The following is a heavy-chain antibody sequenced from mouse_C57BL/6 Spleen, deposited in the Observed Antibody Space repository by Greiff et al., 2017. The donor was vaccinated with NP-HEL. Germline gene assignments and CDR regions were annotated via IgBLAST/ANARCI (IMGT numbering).Heavy chain of an antibody. D-gene: IGHD2-4*01. J-gene: IGHJ4*01. CDR1: GYAFSSSW. CDR2: IYPGDGDT. Sequence: VQLQQSGPELVKPGASVKISCKASGYAFSSSWMNWVKQRPGKGLEWIGRIYPGDGDTNYNGKFKGKATLTADKSSSTAYMQLSSLTSEYSAVYFCAIHYDYDKGYAMDDWGQGTSVTVSS. V-gene: IGHV1-82*01. CDR3: AIHYDYDKGYAMDD.